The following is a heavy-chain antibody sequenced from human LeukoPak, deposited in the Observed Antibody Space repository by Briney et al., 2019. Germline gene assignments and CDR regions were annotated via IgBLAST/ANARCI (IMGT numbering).Heavy chain of an antibody. V-gene: IGHV4-39*07. CDR3: ARGGDRIGYSYDKHDNYFDY. CDR1: GGSISSSSYY. J-gene: IGHJ4*02. D-gene: IGHD5-18*01. Sequence: SETLSLTCTVSGGSISSSSYYWGWIRQPPGKGPEWIGNIHYSGSTYYNPSLKSRVTISVDRSKNQFSLKLSSVTAADTAVYYCARGGDRIGYSYDKHDNYFDYWGQGTLVTVSS. CDR2: IHYSGST.